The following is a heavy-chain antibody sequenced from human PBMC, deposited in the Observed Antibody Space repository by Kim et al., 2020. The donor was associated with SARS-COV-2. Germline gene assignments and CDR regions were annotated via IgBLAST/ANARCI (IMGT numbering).Heavy chain of an antibody. CDR3: ARRPYYYDSSGYYYRYFDL. Sequence: GESLKISCKGSGYSFTSYWIGWVRQMPGKGLEWMGIIYPGDSDTRYSPSFQGQVTISADKSISTAYLQWSSLKASDTAMYYCARRPYYYDSSGYYYRYFDLWGRGTLVTVSS. CDR1: GYSFTSYW. J-gene: IGHJ2*01. V-gene: IGHV5-51*01. D-gene: IGHD3-22*01. CDR2: IYPGDSDT.